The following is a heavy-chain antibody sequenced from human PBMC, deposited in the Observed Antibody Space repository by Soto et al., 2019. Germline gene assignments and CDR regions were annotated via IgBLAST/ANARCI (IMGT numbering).Heavy chain of an antibody. CDR2: INPSGDST. J-gene: IGHJ3*02. V-gene: IGHV1-46*03. CDR1: GYTFTSYY. D-gene: IGHD3-9*01. Sequence: ASVKVSCKASGYTFTSYYMHWVRQAPGQGLEWMGKINPSGDSTSYAQKFQGRVTMTRDTSTSTVYMELSSLRSEDTAVYYCARASTDYDILTGSTDDAFDIWGQGTMVTVSS. CDR3: ARASTDYDILTGSTDDAFDI.